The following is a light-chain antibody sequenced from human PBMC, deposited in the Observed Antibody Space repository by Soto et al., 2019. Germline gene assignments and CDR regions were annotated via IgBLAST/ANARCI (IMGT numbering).Light chain of an antibody. CDR2: EVT. J-gene: IGLJ1*01. CDR3: SSYTSTDTLVV. CDR1: SGDVGGYNY. V-gene: IGLV2-14*01. Sequence: QSALTQPASVSGSPGQSITISCTGTSGDVGGYNYVSWYQQYPGKAPKLIIYEVTNRPSGVSNRFSASKSGNRASLTISGLQAEDEADYYCSSYTSTDTLVVFGTGTKVTVL.